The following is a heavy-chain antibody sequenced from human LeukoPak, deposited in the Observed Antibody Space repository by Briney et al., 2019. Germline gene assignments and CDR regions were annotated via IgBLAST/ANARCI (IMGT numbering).Heavy chain of an antibody. J-gene: IGHJ6*02. Sequence: EASVKVSCKSSGYTFTSYGISWVRQAPGQGLEWMGWISAYNGNTNYAQKLQGRVIMTTDTSTSTAYMELRSLRSDDTAVYYCAREAGSYHYYYYYGMDVWGQGTTVTVSS. CDR2: ISAYNGNT. CDR3: AREAGSYHYYYYYGMDV. D-gene: IGHD1-26*01. V-gene: IGHV1-18*01. CDR1: GYTFTSYG.